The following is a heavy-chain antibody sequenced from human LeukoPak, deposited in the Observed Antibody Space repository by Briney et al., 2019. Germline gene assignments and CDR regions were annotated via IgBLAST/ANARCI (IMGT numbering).Heavy chain of an antibody. CDR2: IDPGDSYT. V-gene: IGHV5-10-1*01. Sequence: GESLKISREGSGYSFTSYWINWVRQMPGKGLEWMGKIDPGDSYTNYSPSFQGHVTISADKSISTAYLQWSSLKASDTAMYYCARRRGAISSWYFDLWGRGTLVTVSS. CDR1: GYSFTSYW. CDR3: ARRRGAISSWYFDL. J-gene: IGHJ2*01. D-gene: IGHD4/OR15-4a*01.